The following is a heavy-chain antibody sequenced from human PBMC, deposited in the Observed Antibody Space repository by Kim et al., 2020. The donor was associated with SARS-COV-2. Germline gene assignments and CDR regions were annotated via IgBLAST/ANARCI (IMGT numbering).Heavy chain of an antibody. J-gene: IGHJ5*02. CDR1: GFTFSSYA. CDR3: AREYSGYDSSWFDP. CDR2: ISYDGSNK. Sequence: GGSLRISCAASGFTFSSYAMHWVRQAPGKGLEWVAVISYDGSNKYYADSVKGRFTISRDNSKNTLYLQMNSLRAEDTAVYYCAREYSGYDSSWFDPWGQGTLVTVSS. D-gene: IGHD5-12*01. V-gene: IGHV3-30*04.